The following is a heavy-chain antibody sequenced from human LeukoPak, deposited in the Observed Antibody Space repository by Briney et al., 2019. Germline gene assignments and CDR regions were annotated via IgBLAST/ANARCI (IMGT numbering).Heavy chain of an antibody. D-gene: IGHD3-22*01. Sequence: SETLSLTCAVSGYSISSSNWWGWILQPPGKGLEWIVYISYSGSTNYNPSLKSRVTMSVDTSKNQFSLKLSSVTALDTAVYYCARGSASTYYYDSSGYYFDYWGQGTLVTVSS. CDR1: GYSISSSNW. CDR2: ISYSGST. J-gene: IGHJ4*02. CDR3: ARGSASTYYYDSSGYYFDY. V-gene: IGHV4-28*06.